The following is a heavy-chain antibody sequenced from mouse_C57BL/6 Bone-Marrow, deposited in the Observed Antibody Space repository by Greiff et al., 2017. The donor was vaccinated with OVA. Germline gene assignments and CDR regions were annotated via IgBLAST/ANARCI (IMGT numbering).Heavy chain of an antibody. CDR1: GYTFTSYW. J-gene: IGHJ2*01. V-gene: IGHV1-50*01. Sequence: VQLQQPGAELVKPGASVKLSCKASGYTFTSYWMQWVKQRPGQGLEWIGEIDPSDSYTNYNQKFKGKATLTVDTSSSTTYMQLSSLTSEDSAVYYCAGGDYYGSRGYWGQGTTLTVSS. CDR3: AGGDYYGSRGY. D-gene: IGHD1-1*01. CDR2: IDPSDSYT.